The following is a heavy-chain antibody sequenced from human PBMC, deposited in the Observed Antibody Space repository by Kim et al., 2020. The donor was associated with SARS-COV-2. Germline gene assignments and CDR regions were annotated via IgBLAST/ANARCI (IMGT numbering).Heavy chain of an antibody. CDR3: ARGGDPLVVVAGNDGFDI. CDR2: INPNGGTS. Sequence: ASVKVSCKASGYSFSTYYINWVRQAPGQGLEWMGIINPNGGTSRYAQKFQGRVTLTRDTSTSTVYMELTSIRSDDTAVYYCARGGDPLVVVAGNDGFDIWGQGTLVTVAS. D-gene: IGHD2-15*01. CDR1: GYSFSTYY. J-gene: IGHJ3*02. V-gene: IGHV1-46*01.